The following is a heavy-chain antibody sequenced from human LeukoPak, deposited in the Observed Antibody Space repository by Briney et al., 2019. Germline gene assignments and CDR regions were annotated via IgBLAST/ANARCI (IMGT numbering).Heavy chain of an antibody. V-gene: IGHV3-21*01. D-gene: IGHD2-8*02. Sequence: GGSLRLSCAASGFTFSSYSMNWVRQAPGKGLEWVSSISSSSSYIYYADSVKGRFTTSRDNAKNSLYLQMNSLRAEDTAVYYCANICTGGVCRDYWGQGTLVTVSS. CDR1: GFTFSSYS. CDR2: ISSSSSYI. J-gene: IGHJ4*02. CDR3: ANICTGGVCRDY.